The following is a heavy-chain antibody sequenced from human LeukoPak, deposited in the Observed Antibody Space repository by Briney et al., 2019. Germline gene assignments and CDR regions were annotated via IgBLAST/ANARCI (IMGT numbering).Heavy chain of an antibody. Sequence: ASVKVSCKASGYTFINYDFNWVRQAPGQGLEWMGWMNPKNGNRGYAQRFQGRLTMTRDASISTVYLELSSLRSDDTAVYYCARVLGKATAAGPALGYWGQGTLVTVFS. J-gene: IGHJ4*02. CDR3: ARVLGKATAAGPALGY. V-gene: IGHV1-8*01. CDR2: MNPKNGNR. CDR1: GYTFINYD. D-gene: IGHD3-10*01.